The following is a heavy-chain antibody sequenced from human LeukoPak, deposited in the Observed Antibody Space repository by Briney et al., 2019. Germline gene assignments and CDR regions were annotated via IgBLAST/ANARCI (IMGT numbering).Heavy chain of an antibody. D-gene: IGHD2-2*01. V-gene: IGHV1-69*06. CDR1: GGTFSSYA. J-gene: IGHJ3*02. CDR2: IIPIFGTA. Sequence: GSSVKVSCEASGGTFSSYAISWVRQAPGQGLEWMGGIIPIFGTANYAQKFQGRVTITADKSTSTAYMELSSLRSEDTAVYYCARVDCSSTSCPDAFDTWGQGTMVTVSS. CDR3: ARVDCSSTSCPDAFDT.